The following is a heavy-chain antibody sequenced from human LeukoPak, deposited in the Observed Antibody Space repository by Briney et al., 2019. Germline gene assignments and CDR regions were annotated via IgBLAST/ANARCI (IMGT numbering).Heavy chain of an antibody. Sequence: GGSLRLSCAASGFTFDDYTMHWVRQAPGKGLEWVSLISCDGGSTYYADSVKGRFTISRDNAKNSLYLQMDSLRVEDTAEYYCERDPYSGNYGAYYYYYMDVWGKGTTVTVSS. D-gene: IGHD1-26*01. V-gene: IGHV3-43*01. CDR2: ISCDGGST. CDR1: GFTFDDYT. J-gene: IGHJ6*03. CDR3: ERDPYSGNYGAYYYYYMDV.